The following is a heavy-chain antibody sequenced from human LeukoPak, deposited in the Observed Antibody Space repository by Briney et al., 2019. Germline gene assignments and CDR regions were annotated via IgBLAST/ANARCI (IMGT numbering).Heavy chain of an antibody. Sequence: GASVKVSCKASGYTFTSYGISWVRQAPGQGLEWMGWISAYNGNTNYAQKLQGRVTMTTDTSTSTAYMELRSLRSDDTAVYYCARDPAHIHSYGLFDYWGQGTLVTVSS. CDR2: ISAYNGNT. D-gene: IGHD5-18*01. V-gene: IGHV1-18*01. CDR3: ARDPAHIHSYGLFDY. J-gene: IGHJ4*02. CDR1: GYTFTSYG.